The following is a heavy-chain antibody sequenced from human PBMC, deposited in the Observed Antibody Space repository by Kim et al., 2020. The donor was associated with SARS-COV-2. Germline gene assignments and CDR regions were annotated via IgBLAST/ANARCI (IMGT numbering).Heavy chain of an antibody. Sequence: GGSLRLSCAASGFTVSSNYMIWVRQAPGKGLEWASVIYSGGDSTYYADSVKGRFTISRDNSKNTLYLQMNSLRAEDTAVYYCATAGISGTSASHYWGRGTLVTVSS. CDR1: GFTVSSNY. CDR3: ATAGISGTSASHY. V-gene: IGHV3-53*01. CDR2: IYSGGDST. J-gene: IGHJ4*02. D-gene: IGHD1-20*01.